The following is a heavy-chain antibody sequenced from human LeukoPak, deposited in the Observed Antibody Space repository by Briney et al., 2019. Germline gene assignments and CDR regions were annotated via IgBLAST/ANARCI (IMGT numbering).Heavy chain of an antibody. CDR1: GFSLSTRGVG. D-gene: IGHD2-21*02. Sequence: SGPTLVKPTQTLTLTCTFSGFSLSTRGVGVGWLRQPPGKALEWLGIIYWDDDKRFSPSLRSRLTISKDTSKNLVVLTMTNLDPVDTAIYYCTHTEVTRHAFDIWGQGTMVTVSS. CDR3: THTEVTRHAFDI. CDR2: IYWDDDK. J-gene: IGHJ3*02. V-gene: IGHV2-5*02.